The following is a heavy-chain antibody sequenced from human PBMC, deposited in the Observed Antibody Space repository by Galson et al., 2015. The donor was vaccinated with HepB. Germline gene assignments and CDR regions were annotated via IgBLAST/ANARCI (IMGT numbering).Heavy chain of an antibody. CDR3: ASSRIAAAGTSGYCYYYMDV. CDR2: IIPIFGTA. CDR1: GGTFSSYA. Sequence: SVKVSCKASGGTFSSYAISWVRQAPGQGLEWMGGIIPIFGTANYAQKFQGRVTITADESTSTAYMELSSLRSEDTAVYYCASSRIAAAGTSGYCYYYMDVWGKGTTVTVSS. V-gene: IGHV1-69*13. D-gene: IGHD6-13*01. J-gene: IGHJ6*03.